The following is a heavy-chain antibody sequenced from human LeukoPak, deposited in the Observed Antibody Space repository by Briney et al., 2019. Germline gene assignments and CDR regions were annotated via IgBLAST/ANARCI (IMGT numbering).Heavy chain of an antibody. CDR2: INPSGGST. CDR3: ARVVGSGYYAFDI. J-gene: IGHJ3*02. D-gene: IGHD3-10*01. Sequence: ASVKVSCKASGYTFTGYYMHWVRQAPGQGLEWMGIINPSGGSTSYAQKFQGRVTMTRDTSTSTVYMELSSLRSEDTAVYYCARVVGSGYYAFDIWGQGTMVTVSS. CDR1: GYTFTGYY. V-gene: IGHV1-46*01.